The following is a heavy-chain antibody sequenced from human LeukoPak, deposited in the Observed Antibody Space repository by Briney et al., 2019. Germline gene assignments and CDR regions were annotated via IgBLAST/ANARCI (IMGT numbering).Heavy chain of an antibody. CDR3: ARWVGLFDY. CDR2: IYYSGST. CDR1: GGSISSYY. V-gene: IGHV4-59*01. Sequence: SETLSLTCTVPGGSISSYYWSWIRQPPGKGLEWIGYIYYSGSTNYNPSLKSRVTISVDTSKNQFSLKLSSVTAADTAVYYCARWVGLFDYWGQGTLVTVSS. J-gene: IGHJ4*02.